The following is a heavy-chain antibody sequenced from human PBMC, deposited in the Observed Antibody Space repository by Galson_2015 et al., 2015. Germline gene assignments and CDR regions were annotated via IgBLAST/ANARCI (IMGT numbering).Heavy chain of an antibody. CDR3: ASLRSYRFYWYFDL. CDR2: IIPIFGTA. D-gene: IGHD3-16*02. CDR1: GGTFSSYA. Sequence: SVKVSCKASGGTFSSYAISWVRQAPGQGLEWMGGIIPIFGTANYAQKFQGRVTITADESTSTAYMELSSLRSEDTAVYYCASLRSYRFYWYFDLWGRGPLVTVSS. J-gene: IGHJ2*01. V-gene: IGHV1-69*13.